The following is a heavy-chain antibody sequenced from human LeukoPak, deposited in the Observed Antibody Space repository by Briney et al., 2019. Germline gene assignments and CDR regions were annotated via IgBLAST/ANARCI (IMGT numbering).Heavy chain of an antibody. J-gene: IGHJ5*02. D-gene: IGHD1-26*01. CDR2: ISGNGDEP. Sequence: GGSLRLSCAASGLTFKNYAMTWVRQAPGKGLEWVSTISGNGDEPFYADSVKGRFTISRDNSKNTLSLQMNSLRADDTALYYCAKGGHFSWFDPWGQGTLVTVSS. CDR3: AKGGHFSWFDP. CDR1: GLTFKNYA. V-gene: IGHV3-23*01.